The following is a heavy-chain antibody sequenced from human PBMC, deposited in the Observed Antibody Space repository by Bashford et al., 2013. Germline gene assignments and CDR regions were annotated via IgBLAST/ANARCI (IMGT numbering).Heavy chain of an antibody. D-gene: IGHD1-26*01. Sequence: SETLSLTCTVSGGSMSTYYWSWIRQPPGKGLEWIGYIYYSGSTNYIPSLKSRVTISVDTSKTQFSLKLNSVTAADTAVYYCARRVGADFDYWGQGTLVTVSS. CDR2: IYYSGST. CDR3: ARRVGADFDY. J-gene: IGHJ4*02. V-gene: IGHV4-59*01. CDR1: GGSMSTYY.